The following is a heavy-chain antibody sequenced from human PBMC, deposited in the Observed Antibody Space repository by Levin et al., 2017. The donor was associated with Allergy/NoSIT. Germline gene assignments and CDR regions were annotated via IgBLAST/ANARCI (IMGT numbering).Heavy chain of an antibody. V-gene: IGHV3-20*04. Sequence: GGSLRLSCAASGFTFDDYGMSWVRQAPGKGLEWVSGINWNGGSTDYADSVKGRFTISRDNAKTSLYLQMDSLRAEDTALDYCARDSHDYGSGSPPFGYWGQGTLVTVSS. CDR1: GFTFDDYG. D-gene: IGHD3-10*01. CDR2: INWNGGST. J-gene: IGHJ4*02. CDR3: ARDSHDYGSGSPPFGY.